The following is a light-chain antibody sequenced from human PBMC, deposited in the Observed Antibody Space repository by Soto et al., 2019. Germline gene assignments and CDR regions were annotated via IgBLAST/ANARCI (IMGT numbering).Light chain of an antibody. Sequence: VLTQPPSASGTPGQRVTISCSGSSSNIGSNTVNWYQQLPGTAPKLLIYSNNQRPSGVPDRFSGSKSGTSASLAISALQSEDEADYYCAAWDDSLSGYVFGTGTKVTVL. J-gene: IGLJ1*01. CDR1: SSNIGSNT. CDR2: SNN. V-gene: IGLV1-44*01. CDR3: AAWDDSLSGYV.